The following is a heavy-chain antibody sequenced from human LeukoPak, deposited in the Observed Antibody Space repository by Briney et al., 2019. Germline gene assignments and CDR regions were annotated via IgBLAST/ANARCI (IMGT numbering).Heavy chain of an antibody. Sequence: PGGSLRLSCVASGFTFSSNWMSWVRQAPGKGLEWVANIKQDGSEKYYVDSVKGRFTISRDNAKNSLYLQMNSLRAEDTAVYYCARWGEYYYDSSGYYYWGQGTLVTVSS. J-gene: IGHJ4*02. CDR1: GFTFSSNW. V-gene: IGHV3-7*01. CDR2: IKQDGSEK. D-gene: IGHD3-22*01. CDR3: ARWGEYYYDSSGYYY.